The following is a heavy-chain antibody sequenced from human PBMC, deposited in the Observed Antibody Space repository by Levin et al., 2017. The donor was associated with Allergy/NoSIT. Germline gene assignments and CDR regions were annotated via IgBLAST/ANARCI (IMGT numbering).Heavy chain of an antibody. CDR2: IDWENEK. Sequence: QTLSLTCTFSGFSLSTSGMRVSWIRQPPGKALEWLAHIDWENEKFYSTSLKTRVTISKDTSKNQVVLTMTNTDHVDTATYYCARTSRYGGNWYYFDDWGQGTLVTVSS. CDR3: ARTSRYGGNWYYFDD. J-gene: IGHJ4*02. D-gene: IGHD4-23*01. V-gene: IGHV2-70*04. CDR1: GFSLSTSGMR.